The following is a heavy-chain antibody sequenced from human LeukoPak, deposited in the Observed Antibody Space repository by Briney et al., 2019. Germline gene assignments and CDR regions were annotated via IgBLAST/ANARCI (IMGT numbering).Heavy chain of an antibody. CDR1: GGSISSYY. D-gene: IGHD6-6*01. J-gene: IGHJ3*02. CDR3: AREGWYSSSAGRELDAFDI. Sequence: SETLSLTCSVSGGSISSYYWSWIRQPPGKGLEWIGYIYYSGSTNYNPSLKSRVTISVDTSKNQFSLKLSSVTAADTAVYYCAREGWYSSSAGRELDAFDIWGQGTMVTVSS. V-gene: IGHV4-59*12. CDR2: IYYSGST.